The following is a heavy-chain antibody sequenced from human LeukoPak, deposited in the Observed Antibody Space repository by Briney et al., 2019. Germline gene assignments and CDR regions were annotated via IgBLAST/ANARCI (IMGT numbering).Heavy chain of an antibody. Sequence: GASLRLSCAASGFTFSSYAMSWVRQAPGKGLEWVSAISGSGGDTYYADSVKGRFTISRDNSKNTLYLQMNGLRAEDTAVYYCAKDRLAGYSGYDSKDYWGQGTLVTVSS. CDR1: GFTFSSYA. V-gene: IGHV3-23*01. CDR2: ISGSGGDT. J-gene: IGHJ4*02. D-gene: IGHD5-12*01. CDR3: AKDRLAGYSGYDSKDY.